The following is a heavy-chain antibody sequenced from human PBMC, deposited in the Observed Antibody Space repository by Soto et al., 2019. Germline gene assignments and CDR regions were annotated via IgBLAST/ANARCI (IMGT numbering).Heavy chain of an antibody. CDR2: VTIYEGTT. J-gene: IGHJ4*02. Sequence: QVQLVHSGAEVQKPGASVKVSCKPSGYTFISYGITWVRQATGQGLEWMGWVTIYEGTTNYAQKFQGRVTMTTDTSTSTFYLDLRSLRSDDTAIYYCARERGVYSYGDYWGQGTLVTVSS. CDR1: GYTFISYG. V-gene: IGHV1-18*01. CDR3: ARERGVYSYGDY. D-gene: IGHD5-18*01.